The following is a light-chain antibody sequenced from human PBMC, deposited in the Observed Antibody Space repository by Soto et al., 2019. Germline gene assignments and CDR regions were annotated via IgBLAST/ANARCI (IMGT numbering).Light chain of an antibody. V-gene: IGKV3-15*01. CDR1: QSVSTY. J-gene: IGKJ1*01. Sequence: EKVLTQSPATLSMSPGERATLSCRASQSVSTYLAWYQQKPGQGPRLLIYGASTRATGIPARFSGSGSGTGFTLTISSLQSEDFAVYYCQQYNNWPSWTFGQGTKVEIK. CDR3: QQYNNWPSWT. CDR2: GAS.